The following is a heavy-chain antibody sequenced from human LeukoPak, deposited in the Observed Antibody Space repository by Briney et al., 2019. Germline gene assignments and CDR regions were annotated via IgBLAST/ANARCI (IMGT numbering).Heavy chain of an antibody. D-gene: IGHD1/OR15-1a*01. V-gene: IGHV4-59*08. CDR3: ARHVGNTLYFLDY. Sequence: SETLSLTCTVSGDSVSNYYWSWLRQPPGKRLEWIGHSSDSGSTKYNPSLNSRVTLSVNTSKNQPSLKLSSVTAADTAVYYCARHVGNTLYFLDYWGQGILVTVSS. CDR2: SSDSGST. CDR1: GDSVSNYY. J-gene: IGHJ4*02.